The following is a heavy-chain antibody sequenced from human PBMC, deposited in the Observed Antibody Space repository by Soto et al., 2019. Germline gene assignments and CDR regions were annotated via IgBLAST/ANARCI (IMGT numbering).Heavy chain of an antibody. V-gene: IGHV3-23*01. CDR3: VKDSPVSGKYQDLDY. Sequence: AGGSLRLSCAASGFNFRGEAMTWVRQAPGKGLEWISALTPGGETIYYINSVKGRFTISRDNAKDTLFLQMNSLTDADTAIYYCVKDSPVSGKYQDLDYWGQGTLVTVSS. CDR2: LTPGGETI. J-gene: IGHJ4*02. D-gene: IGHD1-26*01. CDR1: GFNFRGEA.